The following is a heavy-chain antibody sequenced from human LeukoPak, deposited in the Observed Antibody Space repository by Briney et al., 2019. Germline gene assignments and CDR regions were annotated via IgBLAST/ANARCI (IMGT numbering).Heavy chain of an antibody. CDR3: ARGPRFGELLWHWFDP. Sequence: SETLSLTCTVSGGSISNYFWSWFRQPAGKGLEWIGRIYISGSTNYNPSLKSRVTMSEDTSKNQFSLKLRSVTAADTAVYYCARGPRFGELLWHWFDPWGQGTLVTVSS. D-gene: IGHD3-10*01. J-gene: IGHJ5*02. V-gene: IGHV4-4*07. CDR1: GGSISNYF. CDR2: IYISGST.